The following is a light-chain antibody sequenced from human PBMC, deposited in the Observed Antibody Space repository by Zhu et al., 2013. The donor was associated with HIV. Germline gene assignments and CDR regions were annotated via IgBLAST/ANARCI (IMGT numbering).Light chain of an antibody. CDR2: AAS. J-gene: IGKJ4*01. CDR3: QQYDSYPLT. Sequence: DIQMTQSPSTLSASVGDRVTITCRASQTIGSWLAWYQQKPGNGPKLLIFAASSPQTGVPSRFSGFGSGTDFTLIISSLQPDDFATYHCQQYDSYPLTFGGGTKVEIK. V-gene: IGKV1-5*01. CDR1: QTIGSW.